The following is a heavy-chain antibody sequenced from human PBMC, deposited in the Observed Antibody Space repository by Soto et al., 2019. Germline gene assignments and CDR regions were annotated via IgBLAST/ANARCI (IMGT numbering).Heavy chain of an antibody. J-gene: IGHJ4*02. D-gene: IGHD1-1*01. Sequence: QVQLQQWGAGLLKPSETLSLTCAVYGGSFSGYYWSWIRQPPGKGLEWIGEINHSGSTNYNPSLKSRVKIPEDTSKHQCSLKLCFETASDTAVYYCARVWRSERPRYSFNRHYYFDYWGQGTLVTVSS. V-gene: IGHV4-34*01. CDR3: ARVWRSERPRYSFNRHYYFDY. CDR1: GGSFSGYY. CDR2: INHSGST.